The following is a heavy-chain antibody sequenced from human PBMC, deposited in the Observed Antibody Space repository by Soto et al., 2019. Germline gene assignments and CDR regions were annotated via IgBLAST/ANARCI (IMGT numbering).Heavy chain of an antibody. J-gene: IGHJ4*02. CDR3: AKKVRDGTSSPYYFDY. D-gene: IGHD6-6*01. Sequence: GRSMRLSCAGSGFTFSNYAMSWVRQAPGKGLEWVSAISSAVNTYYADSVKGRFTISRDNSKNTLSLQMNSLRAEDTAVYYCAKKVRDGTSSPYYFDYWGQGTLVTVSA. CDR2: ISSAVNT. V-gene: IGHV3-23*01. CDR1: GFTFSNYA.